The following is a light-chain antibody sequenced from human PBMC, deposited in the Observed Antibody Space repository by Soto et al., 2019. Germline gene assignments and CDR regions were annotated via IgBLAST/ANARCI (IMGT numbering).Light chain of an antibody. CDR2: DVT. CDR3: SSYTSISTFYV. CDR1: SSDVGGYNY. V-gene: IGLV2-14*03. Sequence: QSALTQPASVSGSPGQSITISCTGTSSDVGGYNYVSWYQQHPGKAPKLMIYDVTDRPSGISDRFSGSKSGNTASLTISGLLAEDEADYYCSSYTSISTFYVFGTGTKVTVL. J-gene: IGLJ1*01.